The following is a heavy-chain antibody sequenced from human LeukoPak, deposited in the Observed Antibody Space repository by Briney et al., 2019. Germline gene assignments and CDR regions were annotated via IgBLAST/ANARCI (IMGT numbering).Heavy chain of an antibody. D-gene: IGHD3-10*01. J-gene: IGHJ5*02. CDR3: ASYYMVRGVTDVNWFDP. V-gene: IGHV4-39*01. CDR1: GGYISSSSYY. Sequence: PSETLSLTCTVSGGYISSSSYYWGWIRQPPGKGLEWIGSIYYSGSTYYNPSLKSRVTISVDTSKNQFSLKLSSVTAADTAVYYCASYYMVRGVTDVNWFDPWGQGTLVTVSS. CDR2: IYYSGST.